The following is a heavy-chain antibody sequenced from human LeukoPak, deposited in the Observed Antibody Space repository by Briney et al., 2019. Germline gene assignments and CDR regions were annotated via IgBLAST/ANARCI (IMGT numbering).Heavy chain of an antibody. V-gene: IGHV3-15*01. D-gene: IGHD2-15*01. J-gene: IGHJ6*03. CDR1: GFTFSNAW. CDR3: TTERISPALYSYYYYYMDV. CDR2: IKSKTDGGTT. Sequence: GGSLRLSCAASGFTFSNAWMSWVRQAPGKGLEWVGRIKSKTDGGTTDYAAPVKGRFTISRDDSKNTLYLQMSSLKTEDTAVYYCTTERISPALYSYYYYYMDVWGKGTTVTVSS.